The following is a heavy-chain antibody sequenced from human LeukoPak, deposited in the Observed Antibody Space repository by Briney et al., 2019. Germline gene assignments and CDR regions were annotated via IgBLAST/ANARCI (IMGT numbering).Heavy chain of an antibody. D-gene: IGHD1-26*01. CDR1: GFSLSTRGVG. J-gene: IGHJ4*02. Sequence: TGSGPTLVKPTQTLTLTCTFSGFSLSTRGVGVGWIRQPPGKALEWLALIYSNDDKRYSPSLKTRLTITKDTSKNQVVLTMTNMDPVDTATYSCAHSVIVGSTLGYFDYWGQGTLVTVSS. V-gene: IGHV2-5*01. CDR3: AHSVIVGSTLGYFDY. CDR2: IYSNDDK.